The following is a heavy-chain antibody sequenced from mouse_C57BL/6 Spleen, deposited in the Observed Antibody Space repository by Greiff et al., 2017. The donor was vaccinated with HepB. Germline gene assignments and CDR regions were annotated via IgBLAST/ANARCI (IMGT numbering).Heavy chain of an antibody. J-gene: IGHJ2*01. CDR3: ARYDYGGYYVDY. CDR2: IYPRDGST. CDR1: GYTFTSYD. V-gene: IGHV1-85*01. Sequence: VKLVESGPELVKPGASVKLSCKASGYTFTSYDINWVKQRPGQGLEWIGRIYPRDGSTKYNEKFKGKATLTVDTSSSTAYMERHSLTSEASAVYVCARYDYGGYYVDYWGQGTTLTVSS. D-gene: IGHD2-4*01.